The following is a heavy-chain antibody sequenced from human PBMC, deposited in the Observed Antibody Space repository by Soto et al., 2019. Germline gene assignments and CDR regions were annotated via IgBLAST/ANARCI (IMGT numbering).Heavy chain of an antibody. CDR2: ISSDGTDK. CDR1: GFTFRSTG. CDR3: AKDYSATWYYFDS. J-gene: IGHJ4*02. D-gene: IGHD6-13*01. V-gene: IGHV3-30*18. Sequence: QVYLVESGGGVVQPGRSLRLSCAASGFTFRSTGIHWVRQAPGAGLEWVAVISSDGTDKYYAESVKGRVTVFRDNSKNTAYLEMRSLRVEDTAVYFCAKDYSATWYYFDSWGQGTLVTVSS.